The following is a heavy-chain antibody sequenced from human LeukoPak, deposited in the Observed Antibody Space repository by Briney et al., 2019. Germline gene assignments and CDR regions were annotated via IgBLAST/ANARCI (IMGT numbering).Heavy chain of an antibody. V-gene: IGHV4-59*01. D-gene: IGHD5-24*01. CDR2: IYYSGST. J-gene: IGHJ3*02. CDR1: GGSISSYY. Sequence: SETLSLTCTLSGGSISSYYWSWIRQPPGKGLEWIGYIYYSGSTNYNPSLKSRVTISVDTSKNQFSLKLSSVTAADTAVYYCARALMGDAFDIWGQGTMVTVSS. CDR3: ARALMGDAFDI.